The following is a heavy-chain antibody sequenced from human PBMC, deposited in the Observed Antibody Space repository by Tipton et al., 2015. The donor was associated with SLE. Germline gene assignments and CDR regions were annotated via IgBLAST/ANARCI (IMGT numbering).Heavy chain of an antibody. CDR2: SSYSGST. Sequence: TLSLTCTVSGGSISSSSYYWGWIRQPPGKGLEWIGSSSYSGSTNYNPSLKSPVTISVDTSKNQFSLKLSSVTSADTAVYYCARDQAVAGSYYFDYWGQGTLVTVSS. CDR3: ARDQAVAGSYYFDY. D-gene: IGHD6-19*01. V-gene: IGHV4-39*07. CDR1: GGSISSSSYY. J-gene: IGHJ4*02.